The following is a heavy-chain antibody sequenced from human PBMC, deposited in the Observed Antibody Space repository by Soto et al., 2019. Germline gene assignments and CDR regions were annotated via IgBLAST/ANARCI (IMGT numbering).Heavy chain of an antibody. CDR3: ARFLQLRPLDY. J-gene: IGHJ4*02. CDR2: ITVYNGNT. Sequence: QVQLVQSEGEMKKPGASVKVSCKASGYTFTSFGIGWVRQAPGQGLEYMGWITVYNGNTNYAQKFQGRVTMTADTSTSRVYLELTNLISDDTAVYYCARFLQLRPLDYWGQGTLVTGSS. D-gene: IGHD5-18*01. CDR1: GYTFTSFG. V-gene: IGHV1-18*04.